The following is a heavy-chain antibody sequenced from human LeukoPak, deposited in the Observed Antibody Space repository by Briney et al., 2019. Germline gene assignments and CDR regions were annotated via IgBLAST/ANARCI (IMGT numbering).Heavy chain of an antibody. J-gene: IGHJ4*02. CDR2: IYTSGST. CDR3: ARGPRGEYYFDY. V-gene: IGHV4-61*02. D-gene: IGHD3-10*01. Sequence: SQTLSLTCTVSGGSISSGSYYWSWIRQPAGKGLEWIGRIYTSGSTSYNPSLKSRVTISVDTSKNQFSLKLSSVTAADTAVYYCARGPRGEYYFDYWGQGTLVTVSS. CDR1: GGSISSGSYY.